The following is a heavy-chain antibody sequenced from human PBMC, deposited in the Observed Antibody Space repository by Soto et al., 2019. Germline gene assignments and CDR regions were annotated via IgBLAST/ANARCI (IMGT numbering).Heavy chain of an antibody. D-gene: IGHD6-13*01. J-gene: IGHJ6*02. CDR1: GYTFTSYG. V-gene: IGHV1-18*01. Sequence: QVQLVQSGAEVKEPGASVKVSCKASGYTFTSYGISWVRQAPGQGLEWMGWISAYNGNTNYAQKLQGRVTMTTDTSTSTAYMELRSLRSDDTAVYYCASPGYSSSWRYYYGMDVWGQGTTVTVSS. CDR2: ISAYNGNT. CDR3: ASPGYSSSWRYYYGMDV.